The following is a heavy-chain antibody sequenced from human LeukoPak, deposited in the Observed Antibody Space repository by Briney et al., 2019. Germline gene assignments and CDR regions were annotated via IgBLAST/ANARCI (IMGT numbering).Heavy chain of an antibody. Sequence: GGSLRLSCAASGFTFSSYWMSWVRQAPGKGLEWVANIKQDGSEKYYVDSVKGRFTISRDNAKNSLYLQMNSLRAEDTAVYYCAKGPAFYYDSSGSYFDFWGQGTLVTVSS. CDR3: AKGPAFYYDSSGSYFDF. D-gene: IGHD3-22*01. J-gene: IGHJ4*02. CDR2: IKQDGSEK. CDR1: GFTFSSYW. V-gene: IGHV3-7*03.